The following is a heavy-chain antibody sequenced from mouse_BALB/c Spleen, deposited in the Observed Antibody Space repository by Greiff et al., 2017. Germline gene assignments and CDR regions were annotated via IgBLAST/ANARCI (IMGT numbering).Heavy chain of an antibody. V-gene: IGHV1-55*01. CDR3: AREGYDGYYGGFAY. Sequence: QVQLQQPGAELVKPGTSVKLSCKASGYNFTSYWINWVKLRPGQGLEWIGDIYPGSGSTNYNEKFKSKATLTVDTSSSTAYMQLSSLASEDSALYYCAREGYDGYYGGFAYWGQGTLVTVSA. CDR1: GYNFTSYW. CDR2: IYPGSGST. J-gene: IGHJ3*01. D-gene: IGHD2-3*01.